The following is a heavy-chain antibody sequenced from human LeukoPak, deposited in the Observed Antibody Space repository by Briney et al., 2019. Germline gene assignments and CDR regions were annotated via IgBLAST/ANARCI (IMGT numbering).Heavy chain of an antibody. D-gene: IGHD1-26*01. Sequence: GGSLRLSCAASGFNFTNYNMNWVRQAPGKGLEWVPSIHSSSGSIYYADSVKGRFTISRDNSKNTLYLQMNSLRAEDTAVYYCAKGHKLGATQFDYWGQGTLVTVSS. CDR1: GFNFTNYN. V-gene: IGHV3-21*01. CDR2: IHSSSGSI. J-gene: IGHJ4*02. CDR3: AKGHKLGATQFDY.